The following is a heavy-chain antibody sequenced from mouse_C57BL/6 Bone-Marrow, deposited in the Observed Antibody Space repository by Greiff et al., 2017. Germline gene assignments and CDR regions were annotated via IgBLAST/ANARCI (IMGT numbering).Heavy chain of an antibody. V-gene: IGHV5-4*01. CDR1: GFTFSSYA. J-gene: IGHJ1*03. Sequence: EVMLVESGGGLVKPGGSLKLSCAASGFTFSSYAMSWVRQTPEKRLAWVATISDGGSYTYYPDNVKGRFTISGDNAKNNLYLQMSHLKSEDTAMYYCARDGYYGSRDFDVWGTGTTVTVSS. CDR2: ISDGGSYT. CDR3: ARDGYYGSRDFDV. D-gene: IGHD1-1*01.